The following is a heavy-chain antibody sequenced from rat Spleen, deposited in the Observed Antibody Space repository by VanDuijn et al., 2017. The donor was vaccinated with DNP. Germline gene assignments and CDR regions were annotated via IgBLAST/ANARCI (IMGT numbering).Heavy chain of an antibody. CDR1: GFSLTSYS. Sequence: QVQLKESGPGLVQPSQTLSLACTVSGFSLTSYSVSWVRQPSGKGPEWMGRMWYDGDTAYNSALKSRLSISRDTSKNQVFLKMNSLQTDDTGTYYCTSDRDDGSYVYAMDAWGQGTSVTVSS. D-gene: IGHD1-12*02. CDR2: MWYDGDT. V-gene: IGHV2-63*01. J-gene: IGHJ4*01. CDR3: TSDRDDGSYVYAMDA.